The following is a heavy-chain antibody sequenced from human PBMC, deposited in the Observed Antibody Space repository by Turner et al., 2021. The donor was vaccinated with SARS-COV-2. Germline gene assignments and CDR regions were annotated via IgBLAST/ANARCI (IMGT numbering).Heavy chain of an antibody. CDR2: ISGSGGST. D-gene: IGHD4-4*01. V-gene: IGHV3-23*01. CDR1: GFPFNSDA. Sequence: EVQQWESGGGLVQPGGSLRLPCAASGFPFNSDAMSWVRQGPGKGLEWVSAISGSGGSTYYADSVKGRFTISRDNSKNTLYLQMNSLRAEDTAVYYCAKGYSPDYWGQGTLVTVSS. CDR3: AKGYSPDY. J-gene: IGHJ4*02.